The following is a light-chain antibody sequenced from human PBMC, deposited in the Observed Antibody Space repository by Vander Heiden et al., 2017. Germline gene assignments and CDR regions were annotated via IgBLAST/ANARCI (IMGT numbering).Light chain of an antibody. V-gene: IGLV1-51*01. CDR1: SPNIGNNY. J-gene: IGLJ2*01. CDR3: ATWDNSLRVVV. Sequence: QSVLTQPPSVSAAPGQKVTVSCSGSSPNIGNNYVSWYQQPPGTAPQLLIYDNDKRPSGIPDRFSGSKSGTSATLGITGLQTGDEADYYCATWDNSLRVVVFGGGTKMTVL. CDR2: DND.